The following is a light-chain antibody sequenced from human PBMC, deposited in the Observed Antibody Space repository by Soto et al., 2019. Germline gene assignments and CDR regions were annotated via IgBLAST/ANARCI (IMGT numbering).Light chain of an antibody. CDR3: QQYYSTPLT. Sequence: DIVMTHSPDSLAVCLGERATINCKASQSGVYSSNNKNYLAWYQQKPGQPPKLLIYWASTRESGVPDRFSGSGSGTDFTLTISSLQAEDVAVYYCQQYYSTPLTFGGGTKVDIK. J-gene: IGKJ4*01. CDR1: QSGVYSSNNKNY. CDR2: WAS. V-gene: IGKV4-1*01.